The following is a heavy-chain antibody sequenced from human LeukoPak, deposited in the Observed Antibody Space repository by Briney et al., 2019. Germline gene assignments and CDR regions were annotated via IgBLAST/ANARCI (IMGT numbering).Heavy chain of an antibody. J-gene: IGHJ4*02. D-gene: IGHD1-1*01. Sequence: AGSLRLSCAASGFTFSSYAMSWVRQAPGKGLEWVAAISGSGGTTYYPDSVKGRSTISSTNSKNTLYLQMNSLRAADTAVYYCAKQGAKTGTTDGHNYWGQGTLVTVSS. CDR2: ISGSGGTT. V-gene: IGHV3-23*01. CDR3: AKQGAKTGTTDGHNY. CDR1: GFTFSSYA.